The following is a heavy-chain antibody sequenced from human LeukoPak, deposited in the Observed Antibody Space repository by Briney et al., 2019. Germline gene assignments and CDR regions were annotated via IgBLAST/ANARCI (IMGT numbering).Heavy chain of an antibody. CDR2: IYYSGST. V-gene: IGHV4-39*07. Sequence: SETLSLTCTVSGGSISSSSYYWGWIRQPPGKGLEWIGSIYYSGSTYDNPSLKSRVNISVDTSKNQFSLKLSSVTAADTAVYYCARIEYGYCSSTSCYTGFFGYYYYYMDVWGKGTTVTVSS. CDR3: ARIEYGYCSSTSCYTGFFGYYYYYMDV. J-gene: IGHJ6*03. D-gene: IGHD2-2*02. CDR1: GGSISSSSYY.